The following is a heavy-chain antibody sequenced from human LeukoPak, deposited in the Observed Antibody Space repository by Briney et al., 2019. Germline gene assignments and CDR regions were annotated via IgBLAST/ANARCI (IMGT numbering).Heavy chain of an antibody. D-gene: IGHD3-22*01. Sequence: ASVKVSCKASGYTFTSYGISWVRQAPGQGLEWMGWINAGNGNTKYSQKFQGRVTITRDTSASTAYMELSSLRSEDTAVYYCASLALDDSSGYYAYWGQGTLVTVSS. CDR1: GYTFTSYG. J-gene: IGHJ4*02. V-gene: IGHV1-3*01. CDR2: INAGNGNT. CDR3: ASLALDDSSGYYAY.